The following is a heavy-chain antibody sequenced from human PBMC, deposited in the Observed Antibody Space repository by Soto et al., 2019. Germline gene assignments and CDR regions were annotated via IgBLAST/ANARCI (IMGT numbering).Heavy chain of an antibody. D-gene: IGHD2-21*01. CDR3: AKGSLFPPPFYFGY. CDR2: ISYDGSNK. V-gene: IGHV3-30*18. Sequence: QVQLVESGGGVVQPGRSLRLSCAASGFTFSSYGMHWVRQAPGKGLEWVAVISYDGSNKYYADSVKGRFTISRDNSKNALYLQMNSLRAEDTGVYFCAKGSLFPPPFYFGYWGQGTLVTVSS. J-gene: IGHJ4*02. CDR1: GFTFSSYG.